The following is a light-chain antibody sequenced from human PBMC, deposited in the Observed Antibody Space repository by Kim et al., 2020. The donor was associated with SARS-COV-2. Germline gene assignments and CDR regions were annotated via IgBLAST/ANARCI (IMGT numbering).Light chain of an antibody. CDR2: DIN. CDR1: TSDIGGYKY. J-gene: IGLJ1*01. CDR3: SSYADGNRYV. V-gene: IGLV2-14*03. Sequence: SITLSCTGTTSDIGGYKYVSWYQQHPGKDPKLLIFDINERPSGISNRFSGSKSGNTASLTISSLQAEDEADYYCSSYADGNRYVFGTGTKVTVL.